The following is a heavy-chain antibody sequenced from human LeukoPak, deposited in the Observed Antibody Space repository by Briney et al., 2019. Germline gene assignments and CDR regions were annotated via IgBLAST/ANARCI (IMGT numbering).Heavy chain of an antibody. V-gene: IGHV3-23*01. CDR3: AKVLGFGGVRSYFDY. D-gene: IGHD3-16*01. J-gene: IGHJ4*02. CDR1: GFTFSSYA. CDR2: ISGSGGST. Sequence: PGGSLRLSCAASGFTFSSYAMSWVRQAPAKGLEWVSAISGSGGSTYYADSVKGRFTISRDNSKNTLYLQMNSLRAEDTAVYYCAKVLGFGGVRSYFDYWGQGTLVTVSS.